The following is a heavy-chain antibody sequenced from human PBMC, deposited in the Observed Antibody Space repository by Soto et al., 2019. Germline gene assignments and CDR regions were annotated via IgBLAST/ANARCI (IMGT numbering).Heavy chain of an antibody. CDR1: GDSTSNSNYY. Sequence: SDTLSLTCSVSGDSTSNSNYYWGWIRQPPGRGLEWVGSIDYYGNTYYNPSVKSRVSVSVDTSKGQFSVRLTSVTAADTAVYYCVRGGKYRLQETYYFDYWGQGALVTVSS. CDR3: VRGGKYRLQETYYFDY. V-gene: IGHV4-39*01. CDR2: IDYYGNT. D-gene: IGHD4-4*01. J-gene: IGHJ4*02.